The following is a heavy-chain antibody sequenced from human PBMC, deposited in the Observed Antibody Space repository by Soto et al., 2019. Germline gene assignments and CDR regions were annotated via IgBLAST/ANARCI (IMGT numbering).Heavy chain of an antibody. V-gene: IGHV1-18*01. D-gene: IGHD4-17*01. CDR1: GYTFTSYG. CDR2: ISAYDGNT. Sequence: QVQLVQSGAEVKKPGASVKVSCKASGYTFTSYGISWVRQAPGQGLEWMGWISAYDGNTNSAQKLQGRVTMTTDTSTSTAYMKLRSLKSDDTAVYYCARTSVTTGSDRFDYWGQGTLVTVSS. J-gene: IGHJ4*02. CDR3: ARTSVTTGSDRFDY.